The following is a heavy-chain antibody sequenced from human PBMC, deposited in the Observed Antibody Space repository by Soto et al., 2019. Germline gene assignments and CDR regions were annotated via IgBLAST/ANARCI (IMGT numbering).Heavy chain of an antibody. CDR1: GGSISSYY. CDR2: MYYSGST. Sequence: QVQLQESGPGLVKPSETLSLTCTVSGGSISSYYWSWIRQPPGKGLEWIGYMYYSGSTNYNPSLKRRVTISVDPSKNQFSLKLSSVTAADTAVYYCARDRVLSGPDVWGQGTTVTVSS. J-gene: IGHJ6*02. V-gene: IGHV4-59*01. D-gene: IGHD3-10*01. CDR3: ARDRVLSGPDV.